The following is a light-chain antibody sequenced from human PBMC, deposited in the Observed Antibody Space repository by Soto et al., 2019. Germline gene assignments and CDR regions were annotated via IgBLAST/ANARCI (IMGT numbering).Light chain of an antibody. CDR3: QHLNSYPIT. CDR2: EVS. CDR1: QGVSSH. J-gene: IGKJ5*01. V-gene: IGKV1-9*01. Sequence: PLTQFSSSLSASVGDRVTITCRASQGVSSHLAWHQQKPGKAPKLLIYEVSTLQSGVPSRFSGSGSGTDFTLTISSLQPEDFATYYCQHLNSYPITFGQGTRLEIK.